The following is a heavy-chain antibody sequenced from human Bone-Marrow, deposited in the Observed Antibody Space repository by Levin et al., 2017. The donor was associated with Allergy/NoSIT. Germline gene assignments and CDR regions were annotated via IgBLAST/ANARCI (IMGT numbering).Heavy chain of an antibody. CDR3: AKGSPRGYCTNGVCPIYYDYGMDV. J-gene: IGHJ6*02. V-gene: IGHV3-30*18. CDR1: GFTFSSYG. D-gene: IGHD2-8*01. CDR2: ISYDGSNK. Sequence: GGSLRLSCAASGFTFSSYGMHWVRQAPGKGLEWVAVISYDGSNKYYADSVKGRFTISRDNSKNTLYLQMNSLRAEDTAVYYCAKGSPRGYCTNGVCPIYYDYGMDVWGQGTTVTVSS.